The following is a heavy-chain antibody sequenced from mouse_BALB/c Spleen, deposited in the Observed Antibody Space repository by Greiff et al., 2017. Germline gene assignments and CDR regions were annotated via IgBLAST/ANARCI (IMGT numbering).Heavy chain of an antibody. V-gene: IGHV3-2*02. J-gene: IGHJ2*01. CDR3: ARKYGRGYFDY. CDR2: ISYSGST. Sequence: ESGPGLVKPSQSLSLTCTVTGYSITSDYAWNWIRQFPGNKLEWMGYISYSGSTSYNPSLKSRISITRDTSKNQFFLQLNSVTTEDTATYYCARKYGRGYFDYWGQGTTLTVSS. CDR1: GYSITSDYA. D-gene: IGHD2-1*01.